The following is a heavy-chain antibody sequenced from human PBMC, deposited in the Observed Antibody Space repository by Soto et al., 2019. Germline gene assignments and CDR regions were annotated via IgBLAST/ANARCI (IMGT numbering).Heavy chain of an antibody. D-gene: IGHD2-21*01. CDR2: ISYDGSNK. CDR3: ARDLAKVREYYYGMDV. J-gene: IGHJ6*02. V-gene: IGHV3-30-3*01. Sequence: QVQLVESGGGVVQPGRSLRLSCAASGFTFSSYAMHWVRQAPGKGLEWVAVISYDGSNKYYADSVKGRFTISRDNSKNTLYLQMNSLRAEDTAVYYCARDLAKVREYYYGMDVWGQGTTVTVSS. CDR1: GFTFSSYA.